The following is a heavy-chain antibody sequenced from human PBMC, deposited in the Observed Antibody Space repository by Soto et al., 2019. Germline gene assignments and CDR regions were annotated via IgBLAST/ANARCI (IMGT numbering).Heavy chain of an antibody. V-gene: IGHV3-23*01. J-gene: IGHJ3*02. CDR1: GFTFSSYA. CDR2: ISGSGGST. D-gene: IGHD5-18*01. CDR3: ARPRYSYGPSDAFDI. Sequence: GGSLRLSCAASGFTFSSYAMSWVRQAPGKGLEWVSAISGSGGSTYYADSVKGRFTISRDNSKNTLYLQMNSLRAADTAVYYCARPRYSYGPSDAFDIWGQGTMVTVSS.